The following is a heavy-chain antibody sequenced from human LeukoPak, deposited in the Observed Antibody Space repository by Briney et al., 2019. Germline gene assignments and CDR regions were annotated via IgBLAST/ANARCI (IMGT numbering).Heavy chain of an antibody. CDR1: GYTLTELS. J-gene: IGHJ4*02. CDR3: ARGIVLRNYYYDSSGQTSLDY. Sequence: APVKVSCKVSGYTLTELSMHWVRQAPGKGLEWMGGFDPEDGETIYAQKFQGRVTMTEDTSTDTAYMELSSLRSEDTAVYYCARGIVLRNYYYDSSGQTSLDYWGQGTLVTVSS. CDR2: FDPEDGET. D-gene: IGHD3-22*01. V-gene: IGHV1-24*01.